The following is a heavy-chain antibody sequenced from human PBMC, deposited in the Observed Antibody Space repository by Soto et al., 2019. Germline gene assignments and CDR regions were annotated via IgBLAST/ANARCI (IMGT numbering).Heavy chain of an antibody. CDR3: AAIKSRNYGSGGYGSDYYYGMDV. D-gene: IGHD3-10*01. CDR2: IYHSGST. CDR1: GGSISSSNW. J-gene: IGHJ6*02. V-gene: IGHV4-4*02. Sequence: KTSETLSLTCAVSGGSISSSNWWSWVRQPPGKGLEWIGEIYHSGSTNYNPSLKSRVTISVDKSKNQFSLKLSSVTAADTAVYYCAAIKSRNYGSGGYGSDYYYGMDVWGQGTTVTVSS.